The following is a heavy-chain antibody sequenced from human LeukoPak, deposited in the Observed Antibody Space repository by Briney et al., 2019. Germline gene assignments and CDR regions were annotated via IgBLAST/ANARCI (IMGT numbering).Heavy chain of an antibody. Sequence: GESLKISCTASGYSFTSYWISWVRQMPGKGLEWMGIINSSSSDTRYTPSLQGRVTISADKAISTPYLQWSSLRASDTAMYYCVRVYSGSYYWFDPWGQGTLVTVSS. J-gene: IGHJ5*02. CDR3: VRVYSGSYYWFDP. V-gene: IGHV5-51*01. CDR2: INSSSSDT. D-gene: IGHD1-26*01. CDR1: GYSFTSYW.